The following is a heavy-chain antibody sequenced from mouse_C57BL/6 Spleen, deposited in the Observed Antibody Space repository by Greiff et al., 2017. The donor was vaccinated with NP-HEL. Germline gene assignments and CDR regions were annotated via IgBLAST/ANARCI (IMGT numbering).Heavy chain of an antibody. Sequence: EVKLVESGPGLVKPSQSLSLTCSVTGYSITSGYYWNWIRQFPGNKLEWMGYISYDGSNNYNPSLKNRISITRDTSKNQFFLKLNSVTTEDTATYYCAREGNSYGNFYYAMDYWGQGTSVTVSS. J-gene: IGHJ4*01. CDR3: AREGNSYGNFYYAMDY. CDR1: GYSITSGYY. D-gene: IGHD2-1*01. V-gene: IGHV3-6*01. CDR2: ISYDGSN.